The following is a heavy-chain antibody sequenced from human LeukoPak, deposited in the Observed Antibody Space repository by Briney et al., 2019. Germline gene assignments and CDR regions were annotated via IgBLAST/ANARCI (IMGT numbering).Heavy chain of an antibody. CDR2: ISYDGNRE. Sequence: GGSLRPSCEASGFTFDNYAMHWVRQAPGKRLEWVAVISYDGNREYYPDSVKGRFTISRDNSKNTLYLQMKGLKTEDTGVYYCAREGSIVARTDYWGQGPLVIVSS. D-gene: IGHD2-15*01. CDR3: AREGSIVARTDY. V-gene: IGHV3-30*14. CDR1: GFTFDNYA. J-gene: IGHJ4*02.